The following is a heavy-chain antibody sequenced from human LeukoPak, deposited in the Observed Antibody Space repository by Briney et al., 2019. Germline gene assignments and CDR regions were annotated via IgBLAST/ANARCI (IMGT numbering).Heavy chain of an antibody. J-gene: IGHJ4*02. Sequence: GGSLRLSCAASGLTLSNYWMHWVRQAPGKGLVWVSRMNSDGSSTSYADSVKGRFTISRDNAKNTLYLQMNSLRAEDTALYCCAKDISQKTVAGIDYWGQGTLVTVSS. CDR1: GLTLSNYW. V-gene: IGHV3-74*01. CDR2: MNSDGSST. D-gene: IGHD6-19*01. CDR3: AKDISQKTVAGIDY.